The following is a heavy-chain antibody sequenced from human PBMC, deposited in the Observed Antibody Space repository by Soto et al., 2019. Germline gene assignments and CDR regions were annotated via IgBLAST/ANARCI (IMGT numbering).Heavy chain of an antibody. CDR1: GFTFSSYG. V-gene: IGHV3-33*01. J-gene: IGHJ4*02. CDR2: IWYDGSNK. Sequence: GGSLRLSCAASGFTFSSYGMHWVRQAPGKGLEWVAVIWYDGSNKYYADSVKGRFTISRDNSKNTLYLQMNSLRAEDTAVYYCARSLYCSSTRCSVFDYWGQGTLVTVSS. D-gene: IGHD2-2*01. CDR3: ARSLYCSSTRCSVFDY.